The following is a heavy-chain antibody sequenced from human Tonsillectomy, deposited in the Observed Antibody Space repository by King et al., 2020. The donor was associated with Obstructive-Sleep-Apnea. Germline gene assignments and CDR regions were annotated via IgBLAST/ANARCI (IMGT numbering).Heavy chain of an antibody. J-gene: IGHJ4*02. D-gene: IGHD2-8*01. CDR2: IYSGGST. Sequence: VQLVESGGGLVQPGGSLRLSCAVSGLSVSSNYMNWVRQAPGKGLEWVSVIYSGGSTYYADSVKGRFTISRDNSKNTLYLQMNSLRAEDTAVYYCARDGRHCTKGVCLALPGYWGQGTLVTVSS. V-gene: IGHV3-66*01. CDR3: ARDGRHCTKGVCLALPGY. CDR1: GLSVSSNY.